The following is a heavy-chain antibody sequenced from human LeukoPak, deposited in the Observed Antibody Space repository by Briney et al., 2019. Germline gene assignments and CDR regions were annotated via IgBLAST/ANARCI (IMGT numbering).Heavy chain of an antibody. CDR3: ARIRDGYNSYFFYGMDV. CDR2: IIALFGTA. CDR1: GGTFSSYA. Sequence: SVEVSCKASGGTFSSYAISWVRQAPGQGLEWMGGIIALFGTANYAQKFQGRLTITADESTSTAYMELSSLRSEDTAVYYCARIRDGYNSYFFYGMDVWGQGTTVTVSS. J-gene: IGHJ6*02. V-gene: IGHV1-69*01. D-gene: IGHD5-24*01.